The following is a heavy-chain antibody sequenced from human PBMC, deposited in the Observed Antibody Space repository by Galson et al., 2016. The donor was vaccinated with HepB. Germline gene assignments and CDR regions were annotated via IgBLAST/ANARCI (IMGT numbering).Heavy chain of an antibody. D-gene: IGHD6-13*01. J-gene: IGHJ3*02. CDR2: IYYDGSKK. Sequence: SGFAFSGYGMHWVRQAPGKGLEWVAVIYYDGSKKYYGDSVKGRFTISRDNSKNTLYLQMNSLRAEDTAVYYCARDYLSAAGTDAFDIWGQGTMVTVSS. V-gene: IGHV3-33*01. CDR3: ARDYLSAAGTDAFDI. CDR1: GFAFSGYG.